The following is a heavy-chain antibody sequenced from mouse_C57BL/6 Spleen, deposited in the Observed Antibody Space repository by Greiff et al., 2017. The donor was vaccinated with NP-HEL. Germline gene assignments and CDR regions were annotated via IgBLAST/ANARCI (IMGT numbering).Heavy chain of an antibody. D-gene: IGHD2-4*01. V-gene: IGHV3-5*01. Sequence: EVQLQESGPGLVKPSQTVFLTCTVTGISITTGNYRWSWIRQFPGNKLEWIGYIYYSGTITYNPSLTSRTTITRDTPKNQFFLEMNSLTAEDTATYYCAREGDYDYDWYFDVWGTGTTVTVSS. CDR3: AREGDYDYDWYFDV. CDR2: IYYSGTI. CDR1: GISITTGNYR. J-gene: IGHJ1*03.